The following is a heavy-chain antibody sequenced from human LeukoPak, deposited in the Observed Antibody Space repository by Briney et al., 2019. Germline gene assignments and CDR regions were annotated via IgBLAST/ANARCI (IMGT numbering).Heavy chain of an antibody. CDR1: GFTFSSYS. D-gene: IGHD2-2*01. CDR3: ARVPAGDCSSTSCSLPFDY. V-gene: IGHV3-21*01. Sequence: PGGSLRLSCAASGFTFSSYSMNWVRQAPGKGLEWVSSISSSSSYIYYADSVKGRFTISRDNAKNSLYLQMNSLRAEDTAVYYCARVPAGDCSSTSCSLPFDYWGQGTLVTVSS. J-gene: IGHJ4*02. CDR2: ISSSSSYI.